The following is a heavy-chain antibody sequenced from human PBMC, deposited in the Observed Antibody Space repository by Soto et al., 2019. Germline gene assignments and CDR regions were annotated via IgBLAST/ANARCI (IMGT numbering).Heavy chain of an antibody. Sequence: GGSLRLSCAASGFTFSSYSMNWVRQAPGKGLEWVSYISSSSSTIYYADSVTGRFTISRDNSRNTLYLEMNSLRGEDTAVYYCARAVSTTAVNWFDPWGQGTQVTVSS. CDR1: GFTFSSYS. D-gene: IGHD2-2*01. CDR3: ARAVSTTAVNWFDP. J-gene: IGHJ5*02. CDR2: ISSSSSTI. V-gene: IGHV3-48*01.